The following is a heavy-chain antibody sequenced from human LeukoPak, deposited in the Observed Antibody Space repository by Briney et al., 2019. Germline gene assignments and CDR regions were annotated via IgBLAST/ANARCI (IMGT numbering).Heavy chain of an antibody. Sequence: GGSLRLSCAASGFTFSSYAMSWVRQAPGKGLGWVGRSRNKGFIYTTAYAASVKGRFTISRDDSKNSVHLQMNGLKIEDTAVYYCATHSYNEDYWGQGTLVTVS. D-gene: IGHD3-10*01. CDR2: SRNKGFIYTT. CDR3: ATHSYNEDY. CDR1: GFTFSSYA. V-gene: IGHV3-72*01. J-gene: IGHJ4*02.